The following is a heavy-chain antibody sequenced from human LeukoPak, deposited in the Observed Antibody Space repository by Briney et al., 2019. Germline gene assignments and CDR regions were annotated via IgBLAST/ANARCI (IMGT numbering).Heavy chain of an antibody. CDR1: GFTFSRYW. CDR2: INQDGGAR. D-gene: IGHD1-1*01. Sequence: GGSLRLSXAASGFTFSRYWMSWVRQAPGKGLEWVANINQDGGARYHVDSVRGRFTISRDNARNSLFLQMDSLRAEDTAVYYCATMGLEPLPYYFDYWGQGTLVTVSS. V-gene: IGHV3-7*01. J-gene: IGHJ4*02. CDR3: ATMGLEPLPYYFDY.